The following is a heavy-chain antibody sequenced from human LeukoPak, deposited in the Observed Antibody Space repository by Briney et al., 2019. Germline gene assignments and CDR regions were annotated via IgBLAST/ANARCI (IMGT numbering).Heavy chain of an antibody. CDR2: IYPGDSDT. Sequence: GESLKISCKGSGYSFTSYWIGWVRQMPGKGLEWMGIIYPGDSDTRYSPSFQGQVTISADKSISTAYLQWSRLKASDTAMYYCARTSIGGQWLAPAPFDYWGQGTLVTVSS. CDR3: ARTSIGGQWLAPAPFDY. J-gene: IGHJ4*02. CDR1: GYSFTSYW. D-gene: IGHD6-19*01. V-gene: IGHV5-51*01.